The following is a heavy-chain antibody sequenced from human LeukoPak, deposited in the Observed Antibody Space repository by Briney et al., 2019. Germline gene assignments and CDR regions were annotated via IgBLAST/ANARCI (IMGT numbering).Heavy chain of an antibody. Sequence: SVKVSCKASGGTFSSYAISWVRQAPGQGLEWMGGIIPIFGTANYAQKFQGRVTITADESTSTAYMELSSLRSEDMAVYYCARGTGGHYYDSSGYGPNDYWGQGTLVTVSS. CDR2: IIPIFGTA. J-gene: IGHJ4*02. CDR1: GGTFSSYA. V-gene: IGHV1-69*13. CDR3: ARGTGGHYYDSSGYGPNDY. D-gene: IGHD3-22*01.